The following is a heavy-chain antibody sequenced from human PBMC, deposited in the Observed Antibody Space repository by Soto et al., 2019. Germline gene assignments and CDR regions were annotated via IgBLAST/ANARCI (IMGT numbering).Heavy chain of an antibody. CDR3: ATYMILVGSDTVDI. V-gene: IGHV5-10-1*01. D-gene: IGHD3-22*01. Sequence: GESLKISCQGCGYRFTSSYINWVRPMHGKGLEWMGSIDPSDSYTKYSPSFQGHVTISADKSISTAYLQWSTLKASDTAMYFCATYMILVGSDTVDIWGQGTMVTVSS. CDR2: IDPSDSYT. J-gene: IGHJ3*02. CDR1: GYRFTSSY.